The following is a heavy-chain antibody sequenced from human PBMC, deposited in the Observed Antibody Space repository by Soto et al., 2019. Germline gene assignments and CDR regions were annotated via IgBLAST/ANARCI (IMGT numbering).Heavy chain of an antibody. J-gene: IGHJ4*01. D-gene: IGHD1-7*01. V-gene: IGHV3-74*01. Sequence: GGSLRLSCAASGFTFCSYGMHWVRQAPGKGLMWVSRIHNDGSTTRYADSVKGRFTISRDNAKNTLYLQMSSLRVEDTAVYYCARDNWNSYWGQGTLVTVSS. CDR3: ARDNWNSY. CDR2: IHNDGSTT. CDR1: GFTFCSYG.